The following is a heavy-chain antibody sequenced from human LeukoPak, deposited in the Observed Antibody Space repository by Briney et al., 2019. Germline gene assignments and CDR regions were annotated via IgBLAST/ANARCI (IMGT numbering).Heavy chain of an antibody. CDR3: AREMATIVNQFDY. V-gene: IGHV1-18*01. CDR1: GYTFTSYG. D-gene: IGHD5-24*01. CDR2: ISPYNGNT. Sequence: ASVKVSCKASGYTFTSYGISWVRQAPGQGLEWMGWISPYNGNTNYAQKLQGRVTMTTDTSTTTAYMELRRLRSDDTAVYHCAREMATIVNQFDYWGQGTLVTVSS. J-gene: IGHJ4*02.